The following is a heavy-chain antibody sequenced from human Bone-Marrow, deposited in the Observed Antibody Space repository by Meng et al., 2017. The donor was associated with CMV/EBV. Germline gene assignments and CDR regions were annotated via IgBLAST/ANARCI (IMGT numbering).Heavy chain of an antibody. CDR2: INPNSGGT. CDR1: GYTFTGYY. V-gene: IGHV1-2*02. CDR3: ATDRAHYYDSSGYYSDGYWFDP. J-gene: IGHJ5*02. Sequence: ASVKVSCKASGYTFTGYYMHWVRQAPGQGLEWMGWINPNSGGTNYAQKFQGRVTITTDESTSTAYMQLSSLRSEDTAVYHCATDRAHYYDSSGYYSDGYWFDPWGQGTLVTFSS. D-gene: IGHD3-22*01.